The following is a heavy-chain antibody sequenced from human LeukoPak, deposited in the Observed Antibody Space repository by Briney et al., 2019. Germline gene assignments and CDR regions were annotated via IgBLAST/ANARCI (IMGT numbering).Heavy chain of an antibody. CDR2: IKQDGSEK. D-gene: IGHD2-2*01. J-gene: IGHJ5*02. CDR1: GFTFSSYW. Sequence: GGSLRLSCAASGFTFSSYWMSWVRQAPGKGLEWVANIKQDGSEKYDVDSVKGRFTISRDNAKNSLYLQMNSLRAEDTAVYYCARDWAPTVVPGANWFDPWGQGTLVTVSS. V-gene: IGHV3-7*01. CDR3: ARDWAPTVVPGANWFDP.